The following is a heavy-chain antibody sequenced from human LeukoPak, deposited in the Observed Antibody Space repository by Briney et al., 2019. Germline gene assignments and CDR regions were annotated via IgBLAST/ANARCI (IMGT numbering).Heavy chain of an antibody. CDR2: ISSSSSYI. CDR1: GFTFSSYS. J-gene: IGHJ3*02. V-gene: IGHV3-21*04. CDR3: AKATDYDSSGYYSQMVYAFDI. D-gene: IGHD3-22*01. Sequence: GGSLRLSCAASGFTFSSYSMNWVRQAPGKGLEWVSSISSSSSYIYYADSVKGRFTISRDNAKSSLYLQMNSLRAEDTAVYYCAKATDYDSSGYYSQMVYAFDIWGQGTMVTVSS.